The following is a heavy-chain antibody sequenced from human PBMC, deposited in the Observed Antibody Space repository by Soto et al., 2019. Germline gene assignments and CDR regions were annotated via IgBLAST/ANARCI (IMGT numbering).Heavy chain of an antibody. J-gene: IGHJ4*02. CDR2: ISSSSSYI. Sequence: GGSLRLSCAASGFTFSSYSMNWVRQAPGKGLEWVSSISSSSSYIYYADSVKGRFTISRDNAKNSLYLQMNSLRAEDTAVYYCAYSSGWSDYFDYWGQGTLVTGSS. V-gene: IGHV3-21*01. CDR1: GFTFSSYS. CDR3: AYSSGWSDYFDY. D-gene: IGHD6-19*01.